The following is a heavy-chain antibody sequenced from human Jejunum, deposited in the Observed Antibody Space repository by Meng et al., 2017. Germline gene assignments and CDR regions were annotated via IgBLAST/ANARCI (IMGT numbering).Heavy chain of an antibody. CDR1: GGSFSTYD. V-gene: IGHV4-34*01. Sequence: QVQVQQWGAGLLKPSETLSLTCAFQGGSFSTYDWSWIRQPPGKGLEWLGQIHHSGSINDNPSLKGRVTMSVDTSRSQISLKLNSVTAADTAVYYCRLAYYVSDCGDYWGQGTLVTVSS. D-gene: IGHD2-21*02. CDR3: RLAYYVSDCGDY. J-gene: IGHJ4*02. CDR2: IHHSGSI.